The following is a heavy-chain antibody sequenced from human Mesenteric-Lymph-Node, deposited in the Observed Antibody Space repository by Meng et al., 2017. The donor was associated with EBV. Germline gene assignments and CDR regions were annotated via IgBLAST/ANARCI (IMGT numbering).Heavy chain of an antibody. CDR2: IIPIFGTA. CDR3: ARDRRGYYYDSSGYWGPQLDY. CDR1: GGTVSSYA. J-gene: IGHJ4*02. V-gene: IGHV1-69*01. D-gene: IGHD3-22*01. Sequence: QVQRVQSGADVKKPGSSVKGSCKASGGTVSSYAISWVRQAPGQGLEWMGGIIPIFGTANYAQKFQGRVTITADESTSTAYMELSSLRSEDTAVYYCARDRRGYYYDSSGYWGPQLDYWGQGTLVTVSS.